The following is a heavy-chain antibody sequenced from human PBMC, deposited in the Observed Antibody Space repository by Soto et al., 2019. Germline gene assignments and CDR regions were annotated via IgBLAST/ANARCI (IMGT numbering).Heavy chain of an antibody. CDR3: ARGGLLWFGELPNYYGMDV. D-gene: IGHD3-10*01. J-gene: IGHJ6*02. V-gene: IGHV4-30-4*01. CDR2: IYYSGST. Sequence: SETLSLTCTVSGGSISSGDYCWSWIRQPPGKGLEWIGYIYYSGSTYYNPSLKSRVTISVDTSKNQFSLKLSSVTAADTAVYYCARGGLLWFGELPNYYGMDVWGQGTTVTVSS. CDR1: GGSISSGDYC.